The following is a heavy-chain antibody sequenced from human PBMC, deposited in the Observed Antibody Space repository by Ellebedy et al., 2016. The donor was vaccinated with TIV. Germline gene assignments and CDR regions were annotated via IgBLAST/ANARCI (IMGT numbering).Heavy chain of an antibody. V-gene: IGHV4-4*02. CDR3: ARLWTLYGMDV. Sequence: MPSETLSLTCAVSGGSISSSNWWSWIRQTPGRGLEWIGEINHSGSTNYMPSLKSRVTISVDTSKNQFSLNLTSVTAADTAVYYCARLWTLYGMDVWGQGTTVTVSS. CDR2: INHSGST. D-gene: IGHD5-18*01. J-gene: IGHJ6*02. CDR1: GGSISSSNW.